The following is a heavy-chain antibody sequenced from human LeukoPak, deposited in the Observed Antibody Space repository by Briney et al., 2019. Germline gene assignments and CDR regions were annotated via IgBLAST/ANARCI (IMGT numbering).Heavy chain of an antibody. CDR3: AREEYDFWSGYYDDYYYYGMDV. CDR1: GYTFTSYY. D-gene: IGHD3-3*01. J-gene: IGHJ6*02. Sequence: GASVKVSCKASGYTFTSYYMHWVRQAPGQGLEWMGIINPSCGSTSYAQKFQGRVTMTRDTSTSTVYMELSSLRSEDTAVYYCAREEYDFWSGYYDDYYYYGMDVWGQGTTVTVSS. V-gene: IGHV1-46*01. CDR2: INPSCGST.